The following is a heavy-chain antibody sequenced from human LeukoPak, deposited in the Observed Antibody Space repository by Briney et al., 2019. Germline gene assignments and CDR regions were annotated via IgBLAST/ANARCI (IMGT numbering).Heavy chain of an antibody. Sequence: GGSLRLSCAASGFTFSTYSMNWVRQAPGKGLEWVSSISSSSSYIYYADSVKGRFTISRDNARNSLYLQMNSLRAEDTAVYYCARDRRYCSGGSCYSRSYYYYYMDVWGKGTTVTISS. CDR2: ISSSSSYI. CDR1: GFTFSTYS. J-gene: IGHJ6*03. V-gene: IGHV3-21*01. CDR3: ARDRRYCSGGSCYSRSYYYYYMDV. D-gene: IGHD2-15*01.